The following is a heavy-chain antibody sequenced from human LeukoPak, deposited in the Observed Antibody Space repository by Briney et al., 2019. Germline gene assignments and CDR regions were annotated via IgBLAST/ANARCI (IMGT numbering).Heavy chain of an antibody. D-gene: IGHD6-13*01. CDR3: ARVPYSSSQVKRYFDY. CDR1: GFTFSSYS. J-gene: IGHJ4*02. Sequence: GGSLRLSCAASGFTFSSYSMNWVRQAPGTGLEWVSSISSSSSYIYYADSVKGRFTISRDNAKNSLYLQMNSLRAEDTAVYYCARVPYSSSQVKRYFDYWGQGTLVTVSS. CDR2: ISSSSSYI. V-gene: IGHV3-21*01.